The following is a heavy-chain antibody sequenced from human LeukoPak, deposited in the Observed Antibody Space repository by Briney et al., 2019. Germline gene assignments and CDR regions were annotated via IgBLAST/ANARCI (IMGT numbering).Heavy chain of an antibody. CDR3: AKDRGYCSSTSCSDDDY. V-gene: IGHV3-23*01. J-gene: IGHJ4*02. CDR1: GFTFSSYA. Sequence: GGSLRLSCAASGFTFSSYAMHWVRQAPGKGLEWVSAISGSGGSTYHADSVKGRFTISRDNSKSTLYLQMNSLRVEDTAVYYCAKDRGYCSSTSCSDDDYWGQGTLVTVSS. D-gene: IGHD2-2*01. CDR2: ISGSGGST.